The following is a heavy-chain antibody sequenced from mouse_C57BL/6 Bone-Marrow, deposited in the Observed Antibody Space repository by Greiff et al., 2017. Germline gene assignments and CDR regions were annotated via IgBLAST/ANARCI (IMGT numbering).Heavy chain of an antibody. CDR2: ISSGGSYT. CDR3: ARPTGFAY. Sequence: EVLLVESGGDLVKPGGSLKLSCAASGFTFSSYGMSWVRQTPDKRLEWVATISSGGSYTYYPDSVKGRFTISRDNAKNTLYLQISSLKSEDTAMYYCARPTGFAYWGQGTLVTVSA. CDR1: GFTFSSYG. V-gene: IGHV5-6*01. J-gene: IGHJ3*01.